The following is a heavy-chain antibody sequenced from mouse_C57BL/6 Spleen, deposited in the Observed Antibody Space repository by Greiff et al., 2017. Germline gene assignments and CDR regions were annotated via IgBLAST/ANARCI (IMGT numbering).Heavy chain of an antibody. CDR2: ISSGSSTI. CDR3: AREPTVYYFDY. V-gene: IGHV5-17*01. Sequence: EVMLVESGGGLVKPGGSLKLSCAASGFTFSDYGMHWVRQAPEKGLEWVAYISSGSSTIYYADTVKGRFTISGDNAKNTLFLQMTSLRSEDTAMYYCAREPTVYYFDYWGQGTTLTVSS. D-gene: IGHD6-5*01. J-gene: IGHJ2*01. CDR1: GFTFSDYG.